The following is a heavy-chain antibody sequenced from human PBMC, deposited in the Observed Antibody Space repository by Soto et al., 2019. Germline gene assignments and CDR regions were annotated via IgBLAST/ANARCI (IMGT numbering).Heavy chain of an antibody. Sequence: EVQVVESGGGLVQPGRSLRLSCAASGFTFDDYAMHWVRQAPGKGLEWVSGISWNSGTIGYADSVKGRFTISRDNAKNSLSLQMNSLRAEDTALYYCAKDTHSSGFYNFDYWGQGTLVTVSS. CDR2: ISWNSGTI. D-gene: IGHD6-19*01. CDR1: GFTFDDYA. V-gene: IGHV3-9*01. CDR3: AKDTHSSGFYNFDY. J-gene: IGHJ4*02.